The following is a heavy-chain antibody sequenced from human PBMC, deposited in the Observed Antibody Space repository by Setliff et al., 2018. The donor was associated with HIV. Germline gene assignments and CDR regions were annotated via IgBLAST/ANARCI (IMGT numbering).Heavy chain of an antibody. Sequence: GASVKVSCKTSAYTFTDYFVHWVRLAPGQGLEWMGWINPKTATTYHAQDFQGRVTMTSDTSTSTVYMDLSRLRSDDTAVYYCARDLFGSWYTGSSGLAHWGQGTLVTVSS. D-gene: IGHD2-2*02. CDR3: ARDLFGSWYTGSSGLAH. CDR2: INPKTATT. J-gene: IGHJ4*02. CDR1: AYTFTDYF. V-gene: IGHV1-2*02.